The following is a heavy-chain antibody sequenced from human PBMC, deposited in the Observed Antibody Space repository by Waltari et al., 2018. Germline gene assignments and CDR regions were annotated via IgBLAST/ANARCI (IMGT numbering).Heavy chain of an antibody. D-gene: IGHD6-19*01. V-gene: IGHV1-69*13. J-gene: IGHJ4*02. Sequence: QVQLVQSGAEVKKPGSSVKVSCKASGGTFSSSAISWVRHAPGQGLEWMGGIIPSFGTANYAQKFQGRVTITEDESTSTAYMELSSLGAEDTAVYYCARAAIPPIAVAGRALDYWGQGTLVTVSS. CDR2: IIPSFGTA. CDR1: GGTFSSSA. CDR3: ARAAIPPIAVAGRALDY.